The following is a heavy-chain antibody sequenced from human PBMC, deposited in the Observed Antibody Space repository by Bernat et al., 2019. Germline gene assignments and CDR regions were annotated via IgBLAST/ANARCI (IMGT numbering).Heavy chain of an antibody. CDR3: AREGYYYYMDV. V-gene: IGHV3-33*01. Sequence: LVESGGGVVQPGRSLRLSCAASGFTFSSYGMHWVRQAPGKGLEWVAVIWYDGSNKYYADSVKGRFTISRDNSKNTLYLQMNSLRAEDTAVYYCAREGYYYYMDVWGKGTTVTVSS. CDR1: GFTFSSYG. J-gene: IGHJ6*03. CDR2: IWYDGSNK.